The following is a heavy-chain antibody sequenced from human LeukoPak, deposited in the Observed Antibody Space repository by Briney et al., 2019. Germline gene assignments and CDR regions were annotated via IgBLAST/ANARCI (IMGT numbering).Heavy chain of an antibody. CDR2: IYYSGST. CDR3: ARDCTDYGMDV. CDR1: GGSISSGGYY. Sequence: SQTLSLTCTVPGGSISSGGYYWSWIRQHPGKGLEWIGYIYYSGSTYYNPSLKSRVTISVDTSKNQFSLKLSSVTAADTAVYYCARDCTDYGMDVWGQGTTVTVSS. J-gene: IGHJ6*02. V-gene: IGHV4-31*03. D-gene: IGHD2-8*01.